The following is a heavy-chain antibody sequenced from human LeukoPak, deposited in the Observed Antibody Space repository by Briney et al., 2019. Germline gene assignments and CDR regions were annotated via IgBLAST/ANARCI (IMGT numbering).Heavy chain of an antibody. Sequence: SETLSLTCAVYGGSFSGYYWSWIRQPPGKGLEWIGEINHSGSTNYNPSLKSRVTISVDTSKNQFSLKLSSVPAADTAVYYCAREPSHTRSGYFQHWGQGTLVTVSS. J-gene: IGHJ1*01. CDR3: AREPSHTRSGYFQH. CDR1: GGSFSGYY. D-gene: IGHD1-26*01. CDR2: INHSGST. V-gene: IGHV4-34*01.